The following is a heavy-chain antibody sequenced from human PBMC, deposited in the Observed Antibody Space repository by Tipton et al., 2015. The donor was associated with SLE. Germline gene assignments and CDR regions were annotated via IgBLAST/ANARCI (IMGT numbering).Heavy chain of an antibody. CDR2: ISSSSSYI. CDR3: ARGIIPSPVPDY. Sequence: LSLTCTVSGGSISSSSYYWGWVRQAPGKGLEWVSSISSSSSYIYYADSVKGRFTISRDHAKNSLYLQMNSLRAEDTAVYYCARGIIPSPVPDYWGQGTLVTVSS. J-gene: IGHJ4*02. CDR1: GGSISSSSYY. D-gene: IGHD2-2*01. V-gene: IGHV3-21*01.